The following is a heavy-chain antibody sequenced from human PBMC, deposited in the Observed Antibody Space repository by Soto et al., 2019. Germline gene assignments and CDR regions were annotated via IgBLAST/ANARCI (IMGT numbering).Heavy chain of an antibody. CDR3: AREISSSEAFDI. CDR1: GGSISSGGYY. J-gene: IGHJ3*02. V-gene: IGHV4-31*03. CDR2: IYYSGST. Sequence: TSETLSLTCTVSGGSISSGGYYWSWIRQHPGKGLEWIGYIYYSGSTYYNPSLKSRVTISVDTSKNQFSLKLSSVTAADTAVYYCAREISSSEAFDIWGQGTMVTVSS. D-gene: IGHD6-6*01.